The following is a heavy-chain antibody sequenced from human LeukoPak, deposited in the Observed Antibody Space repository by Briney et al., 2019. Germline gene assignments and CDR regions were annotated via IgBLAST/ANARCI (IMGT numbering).Heavy chain of an antibody. CDR1: GGSFSGYY. CDR3: ARVTMVRGVPDAFDI. CDR2: INHSGST. Sequence: SETLSLTCAVYGGSFSGYYWSWIRQPPGKGLEWIGEINHSGSTNYNPSLKSRVTISVDTSKNQFSLKLSSVTAADTAVHYCARVTMVRGVPDAFDIWGQGTMVTVSS. J-gene: IGHJ3*02. D-gene: IGHD3-10*01. V-gene: IGHV4-34*01.